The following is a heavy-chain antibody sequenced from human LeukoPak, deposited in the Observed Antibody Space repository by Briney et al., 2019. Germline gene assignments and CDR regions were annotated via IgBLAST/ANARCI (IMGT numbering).Heavy chain of an antibody. CDR1: GFTFSSYA. CDR3: ARGAIVVVPAAADY. V-gene: IGHV3-30-3*01. J-gene: IGHJ4*02. CDR2: ISYDGSNK. D-gene: IGHD2-2*01. Sequence: GSLRLSCAASGFTFSSYAMHWVRQAPGKGLEWVAVISYDGSNKYYADSVKGRFTISRDNSKNTLYLQMNSLRAEDTAVYYCARGAIVVVPAAADYWGQGTLVTVSS.